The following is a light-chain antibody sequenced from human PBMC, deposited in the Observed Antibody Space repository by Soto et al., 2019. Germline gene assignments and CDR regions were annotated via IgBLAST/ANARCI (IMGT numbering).Light chain of an antibody. Sequence: EIVLTQSPVTLSLSPGERATLSCRASQSVTTFLAWYQQKPGQAPRLLISDASKRATGIPARFSGSGSGTDFTLTISSLEPEDFAVYYCQQRTNWPLTFGGGTKVKIK. CDR3: QQRTNWPLT. J-gene: IGKJ4*01. V-gene: IGKV3-11*01. CDR1: QSVTTF. CDR2: DAS.